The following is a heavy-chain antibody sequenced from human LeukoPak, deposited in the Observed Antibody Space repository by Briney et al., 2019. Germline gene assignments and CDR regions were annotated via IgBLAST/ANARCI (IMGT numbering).Heavy chain of an antibody. D-gene: IGHD2-21*01. CDR1: GYTLTELS. J-gene: IGHJ4*02. CDR3: ATSPFVMDY. Sequence: ASVKVSCKASGYTLTELSMHWVRQAPGKGVEWMGGFDTEDGETIYSQKFQGRAPITEDTSTDTAYMELSSLRPKDTAVYDGATSPFVMDYWGQGTLVTASS. V-gene: IGHV1-24*01. CDR2: FDTEDGET.